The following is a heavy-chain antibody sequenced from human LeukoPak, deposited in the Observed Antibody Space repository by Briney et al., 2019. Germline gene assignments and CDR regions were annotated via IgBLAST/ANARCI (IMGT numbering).Heavy chain of an antibody. D-gene: IGHD3-22*01. J-gene: IGHJ6*02. V-gene: IGHV4-39*01. Sequence: SETLSLTCTVSGGSISSSSYYWGWIRQPPGKGLEWIGSIYYSGSTYYNPSLKSRVTISVDTSKNQFSLKLSSVTAADTAVYYCARLYDSSGYYYPDGMDVWGQGTTVTVSS. CDR1: GGSISSSSYY. CDR2: IYYSGST. CDR3: ARLYDSSGYYYPDGMDV.